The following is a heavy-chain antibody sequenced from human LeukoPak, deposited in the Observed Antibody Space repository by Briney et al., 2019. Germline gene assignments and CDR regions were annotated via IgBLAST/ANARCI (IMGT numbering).Heavy chain of an antibody. V-gene: IGHV3-15*07. Sequence: GGSLRLSCAASGFTFSNAWMNWVRQAPGKGLEWVGRIKSKTDGGITDYAAPVKGRFTISRDDSKNTLYLQMNSLKTEDTAVYYCTTDNYDFWSGYYSFDYWGQGTLVTVSS. CDR3: TTDNYDFWSGYYSFDY. D-gene: IGHD3-3*01. CDR1: GFTFSNAW. J-gene: IGHJ4*02. CDR2: IKSKTDGGIT.